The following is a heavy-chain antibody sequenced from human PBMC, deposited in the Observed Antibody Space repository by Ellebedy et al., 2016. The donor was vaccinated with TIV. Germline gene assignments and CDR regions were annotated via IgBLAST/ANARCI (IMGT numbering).Heavy chain of an antibody. CDR1: GGSFSGYY. CDR2: INHSGST. D-gene: IGHD3-10*01. Sequence: SQTLSLTCAVYGGSFSGYYWSWIRQPPGKGLEWIGEINHSGSTNYNPSLKSRVTISVDTSKNQFSLKLSSVTAADTAVYHCARGGGVRGVMRPNYYYYYMDVWGKGTTVTVSS. V-gene: IGHV4-34*01. CDR3: ARGGGVRGVMRPNYYYYYMDV. J-gene: IGHJ6*03.